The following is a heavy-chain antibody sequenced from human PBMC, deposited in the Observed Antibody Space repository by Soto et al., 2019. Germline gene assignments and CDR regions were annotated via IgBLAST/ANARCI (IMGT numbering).Heavy chain of an antibody. Sequence: GGSLRLSCAASGFTFSSYSMNWVRQAPGKGLEWVSYISSSSSTIYYADSVKGRFTISRDNAKNSLYLQMNSLRVEDTAMYHCVRSDWFDPWGHGTLVTVS. J-gene: IGHJ5*02. V-gene: IGHV3-48*01. CDR3: VRSDWFDP. CDR2: ISSSSSTI. CDR1: GFTFSSYS.